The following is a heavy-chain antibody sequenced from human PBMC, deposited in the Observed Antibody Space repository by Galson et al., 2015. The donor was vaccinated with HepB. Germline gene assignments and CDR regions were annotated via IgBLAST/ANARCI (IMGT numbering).Heavy chain of an antibody. J-gene: IGHJ4*02. CDR3: ARVWPYGDYVDY. D-gene: IGHD4-17*01. V-gene: IGHV1-69*13. CDR1: GGTFSSYA. CDR2: IIPIFGTA. Sequence: SVKVSCKASGGTFSSYAISWVRQAPGQGLEWMGGIIPIFGTANYAQKFQGRVTITADESTSTAYMELSSLRSEDTAVYYCARVWPYGDYVDYWGQGTLVTVSS.